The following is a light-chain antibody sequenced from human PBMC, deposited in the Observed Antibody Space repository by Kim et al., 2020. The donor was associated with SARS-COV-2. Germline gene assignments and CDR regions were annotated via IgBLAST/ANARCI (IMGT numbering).Light chain of an antibody. CDR3: QQRSNWPPDT. V-gene: IGKV3-11*01. CDR2: GAT. J-gene: IGKJ2*01. Sequence: SPGERATLSCRASQSVNRILAWYQQKPGQAPRLLIYGATNRATGIPARFNGSGSGTEFTLTISSLESEDFAVYYCQQRSNWPPDTFGQGTKLEI. CDR1: QSVNRI.